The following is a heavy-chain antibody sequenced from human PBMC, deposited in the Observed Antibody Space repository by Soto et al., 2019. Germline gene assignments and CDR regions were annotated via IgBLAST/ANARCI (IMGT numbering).Heavy chain of an antibody. Sequence: ASVKVSCKASGYTFTSYDINWVRQATGQGLEWMGWMNPNSGNTGYAQKFQGRVNMTRNTSISTAYMELSSLRSEDTAVYYCARVWKDYDFWSGYYKGYYYYCMDVWGKGTTVTVSS. D-gene: IGHD3-3*01. CDR2: MNPNSGNT. CDR3: ARVWKDYDFWSGYYKGYYYYCMDV. V-gene: IGHV1-8*01. CDR1: GYTFTSYD. J-gene: IGHJ6*03.